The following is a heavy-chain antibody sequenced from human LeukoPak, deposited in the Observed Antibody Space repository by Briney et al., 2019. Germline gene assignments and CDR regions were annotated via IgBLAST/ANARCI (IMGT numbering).Heavy chain of an antibody. V-gene: IGHV4-34*01. CDR1: GGSFSGYY. CDR2: INHSGST. Sequence: SETLSLTCAVYGGSFSGYYWSWIRQPPGKGLERIGEINHSGSTNYNPSLKSRVTISVDTSKNQFSLKLSSVTAADTAVYYCARRAGWRPTGVFDIWGQGTLVTVSS. CDR3: ARRAGWRPTGVFDI. D-gene: IGHD3-3*01. J-gene: IGHJ3*02.